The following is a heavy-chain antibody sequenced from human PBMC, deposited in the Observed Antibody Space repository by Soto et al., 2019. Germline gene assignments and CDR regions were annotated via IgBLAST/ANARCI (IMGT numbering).Heavy chain of an antibody. CDR3: AKEGDFYDISTGYFGSKAYFDH. CDR1: GFTFTSYG. CDR2: ISSDGRNK. V-gene: IGHV3-30*18. J-gene: IGHJ4*02. D-gene: IGHD3-9*01. Sequence: LRLSCAASGFTFTSYGMHWVRQAPGKGLEWVAVISSDGRNKYYSDSVKGRFTISRDVSKNTVFLHMDSLSAEDTAVYYCAKEGDFYDISTGYFGSKAYFDHWGQGTLVTVSS.